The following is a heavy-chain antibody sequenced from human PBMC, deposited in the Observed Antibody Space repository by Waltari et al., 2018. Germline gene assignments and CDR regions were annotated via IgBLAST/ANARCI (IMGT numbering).Heavy chain of an antibody. V-gene: IGHV3-23*03. CDR3: GKGEWLDN. J-gene: IGHJ5*02. D-gene: IGHD1-26*01. CDR1: GFTFSRYA. Sequence: EVQLLESGGGFVQPGGSLRLSCAASGFTFSRYAMSWVRQAPGKVLELFSVIYSAGSNTYYADSVKGRFTISRDDSKNTVYLHMNSLRADDSAVYYCGKGEWLDNWGQGTLVTVSS. CDR2: IYSAGSNT.